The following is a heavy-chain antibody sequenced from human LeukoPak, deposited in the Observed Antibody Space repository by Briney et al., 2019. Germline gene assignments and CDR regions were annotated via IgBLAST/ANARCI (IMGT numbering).Heavy chain of an antibody. V-gene: IGHV3-48*04. J-gene: IGHJ6*02. CDR2: ISSSGSTI. Sequence: GGSLRLSCAASGFTFSSYAMSWVRQAPGKGLEWVSYISSSGSTIYYADSVKGRFTIFRDNAKNSLYLQMNSLRAEDTAVYYCARAGYSYGYYYYGMDVWGQGTTVTVSS. CDR1: GFTFSSYA. CDR3: ARAGYSYGYYYYGMDV. D-gene: IGHD5-18*01.